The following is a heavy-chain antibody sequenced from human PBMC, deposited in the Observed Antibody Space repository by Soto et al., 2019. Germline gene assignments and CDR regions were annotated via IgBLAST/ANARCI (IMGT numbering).Heavy chain of an antibody. CDR2: ISAYNGNT. CDR3: ASDHLNYYYYGMDV. CDR1: GYTFTSYG. Sequence: QVQLVQSGAEVKKPGASVKVSCKASGYTFTSYGISWVRQAPGQGLGWMGWISAYNGNTNDAQKLQGRVTMTTDTSTSTAYMELRSLGSDETAVYYCASDHLNYYYYGMDVWGQGTTVTVSS. V-gene: IGHV1-18*01. J-gene: IGHJ6*02.